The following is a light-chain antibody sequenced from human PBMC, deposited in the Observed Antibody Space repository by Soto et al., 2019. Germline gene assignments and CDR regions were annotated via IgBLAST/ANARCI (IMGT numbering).Light chain of an antibody. CDR2: DVS. CDR1: SSDVGGYNY. Sequence: QSALTQPASVSGSPGQSIAISCAGTSSDVGGYNYVSWYQHHPGKAPQLIIYDVSSRPSGVSNRFSGSKSGNTASLTISGLQAEDEADYYCSSYTSGTTLVFGGGTKLTVL. V-gene: IGLV2-14*03. CDR3: SSYTSGTTLV. J-gene: IGLJ2*01.